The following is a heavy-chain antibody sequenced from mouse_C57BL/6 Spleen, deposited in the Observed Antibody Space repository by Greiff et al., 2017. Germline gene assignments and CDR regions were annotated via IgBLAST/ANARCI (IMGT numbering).Heavy chain of an antibody. V-gene: IGHV1-7*01. CDR1: GYTFTSYW. D-gene: IGHD1-1*01. Sequence: VQLQQSGAELAKPGASVKLSCKASGYTFTSYWMHWVKQRPGQGLEWIGYINPSSGYTKYNQKFKDKATLTADKSSSTAYMQLSSLTYEDSAVYYCEREESHYYGSSYDYAMDYWGQGTSVTVSS. CDR2: INPSSGYT. CDR3: EREESHYYGSSYDYAMDY. J-gene: IGHJ4*01.